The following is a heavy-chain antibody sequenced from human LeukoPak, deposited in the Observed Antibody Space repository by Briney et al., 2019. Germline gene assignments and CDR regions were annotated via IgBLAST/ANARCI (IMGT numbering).Heavy chain of an antibody. CDR3: ARVSLIAAAGYYYYGMDV. V-gene: IGHV3-66*01. CDR1: GFTVSSND. J-gene: IGHJ6*02. Sequence: GGSVRLSCAASGFTVSSNDMSWVRQAPGKGLEWVSVIYSGGSTYYADSVKGRFTISRDNSKNTLYLQMNSLRAEDTAVYYCARVSLIAAAGYYYYGMDVWGQGTTVTVSS. D-gene: IGHD6-13*01. CDR2: IYSGGST.